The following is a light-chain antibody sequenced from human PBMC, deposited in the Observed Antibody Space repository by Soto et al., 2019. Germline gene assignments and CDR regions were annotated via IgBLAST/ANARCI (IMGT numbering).Light chain of an antibody. V-gene: IGKV1-5*03. Sequence: DIPMTQSPSSLSASVVDRVTITCRAIQVISNFLAWYQQKPGKAPRLLIYKASTLEIGVPSRFSGSGSGTEFTLTISSLQPDDVATYYCQQYNEYSWTFGQGTKVDI. CDR2: KAS. CDR3: QQYNEYSWT. CDR1: QVISNF. J-gene: IGKJ1*01.